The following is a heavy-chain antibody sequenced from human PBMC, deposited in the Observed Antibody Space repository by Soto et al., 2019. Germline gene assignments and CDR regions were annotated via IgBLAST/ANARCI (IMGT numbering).Heavy chain of an antibody. CDR2: INHSGST. J-gene: IGHJ6*03. Sequence: SETLSLTCAVFGGSFSGYYWSWIRQPPGKGLEWIGEINHSGSTNYNPSLKSRVTISVDTSKNQFSLKLSSVTAADTAVYYCARENVVPAAWQYYYYYYMDVWGKGTTVTVSS. V-gene: IGHV4-34*01. CDR3: ARENVVPAAWQYYYYYYMDV. CDR1: GGSFSGYY. D-gene: IGHD2-2*01.